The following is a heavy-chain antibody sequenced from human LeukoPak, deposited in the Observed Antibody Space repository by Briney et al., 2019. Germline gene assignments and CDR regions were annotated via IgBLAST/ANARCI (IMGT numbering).Heavy chain of an antibody. CDR3: ARDLIDHDFWSGIYYYYGMDV. CDR1: GFTFSSYA. CDR2: ISYDGSNK. J-gene: IGHJ6*02. D-gene: IGHD3-3*01. Sequence: PGRSLRLSCAASGFTFSSYAMHWVRQAPGKGLEWVAVISYDGSNKYYADSVKGRFTISRDNSKNTLYLQMNSLRAEDTAVYYCARDLIDHDFWSGIYYYYGMDVWGQGTTVTVSS. V-gene: IGHV3-30-3*01.